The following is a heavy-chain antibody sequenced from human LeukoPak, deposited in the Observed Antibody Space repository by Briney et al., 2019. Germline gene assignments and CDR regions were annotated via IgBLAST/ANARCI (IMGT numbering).Heavy chain of an antibody. J-gene: IGHJ4*02. CDR3: ARQRLPEVGETTGPFDC. V-gene: IGHV5-51*01. D-gene: IGHD1-26*01. CDR2: IHPDDSDT. Sequence: GESLKISCKGSGYTFTSYSIGWVRQLPGKGLEWMGIIHPDDSDTKYSPSFQGQVTISADKSIITAYLQWSSLKASDTAMYYCARQRLPEVGETTGPFDCWGQGTLVTVSS. CDR1: GYTFTSYS.